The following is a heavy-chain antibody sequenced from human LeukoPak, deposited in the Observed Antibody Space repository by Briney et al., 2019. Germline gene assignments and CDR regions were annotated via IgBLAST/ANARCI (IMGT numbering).Heavy chain of an antibody. D-gene: IGHD3-22*01. Sequence: ASVKVSCKASGYTFTSYAMHWVRQAPGQRLEWMGWINAGNGNTKYSQKFQGRVTMTEDTSTDTAYMELSSLRSEDTAVYYCATALYYYDSSGYYLNWFDPWGQGTLVTVSS. CDR3: ATALYYYDSSGYYLNWFDP. J-gene: IGHJ5*02. CDR1: GYTFTSYA. CDR2: INAGNGNT. V-gene: IGHV1-3*01.